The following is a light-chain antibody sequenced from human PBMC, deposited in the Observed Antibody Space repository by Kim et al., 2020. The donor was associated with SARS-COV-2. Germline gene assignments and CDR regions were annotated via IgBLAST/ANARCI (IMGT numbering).Light chain of an antibody. CDR1: SSNIGSNY. CDR2: RNN. Sequence: PRQRFASSCSGGSSNIGSNYVYWYQQRPGTAPKRLIYRNNPRPSGVPDRFSGSKSGTSASLAISGLRSEDEADYYCAAWDDSFWVFGGGTQLTVL. V-gene: IGLV1-47*01. CDR3: AAWDDSFWV. J-gene: IGLJ3*02.